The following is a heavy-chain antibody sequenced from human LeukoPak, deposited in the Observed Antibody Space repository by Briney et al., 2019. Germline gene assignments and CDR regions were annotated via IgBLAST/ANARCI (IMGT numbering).Heavy chain of an antibody. V-gene: IGHV3-72*01. J-gene: IGHJ4*02. CDR1: GFTFSDHY. D-gene: IGHD5-24*01. Sequence: GGSLRPSCAASGFTFSDHYMDWVRQAPGKGLEWVARSRNKANSYTTEYPASVKGRFTISRDASKNSLYLQMNSLNIEDTAVYYCARVGGDGYTGLDDYWGQGTLVTVSS. CDR3: ARVGGDGYTGLDDY. CDR2: SRNKANSYTT.